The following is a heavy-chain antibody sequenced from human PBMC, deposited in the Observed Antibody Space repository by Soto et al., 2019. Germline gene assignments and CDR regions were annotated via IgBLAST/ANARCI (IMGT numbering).Heavy chain of an antibody. CDR2: IYYRGST. J-gene: IGHJ5*02. CDR3: ARHAYGDYGWFDP. CDR1: GGSISSYY. D-gene: IGHD4-17*01. Sequence: QVQLQESGPGLVKPSETLSLTCTVSGGSISSYYWSWIRQPPGKGLEWIGYIYYRGSTNYNPSLNSRATISVDTSKHHFSLKLSSVTAADTAVYYCARHAYGDYGWFDPWGQGTLVTVSS. V-gene: IGHV4-59*08.